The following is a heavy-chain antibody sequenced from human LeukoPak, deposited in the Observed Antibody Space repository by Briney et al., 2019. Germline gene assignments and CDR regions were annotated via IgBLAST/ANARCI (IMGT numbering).Heavy chain of an antibody. V-gene: IGHV3-23*01. J-gene: IGHJ4*02. CDR1: GFTFSSYA. CDR2: TSGSASST. CDR3: AKESSYYGSGSYYKAFDY. D-gene: IGHD3-10*01. Sequence: PGGSLRLSCAASGFTFSSYAMSWVRQAPGKGLEWVSATSGSASSTYYADSVKGRFTISRDNSKNTLYLQMNSLRAEDTAVYYCAKESSYYGSGSYYKAFDYWGQGTLVTVSS.